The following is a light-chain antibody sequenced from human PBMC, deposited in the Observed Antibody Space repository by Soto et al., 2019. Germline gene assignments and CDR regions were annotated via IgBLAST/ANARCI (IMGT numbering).Light chain of an antibody. V-gene: IGKV3-11*01. CDR3: QQRGNWPLT. CDR1: QSVSSY. Sequence: EIVLTQSPATLSLSPGEIATLSCRASQSVSSYLAWYQQKPGQVPRLLIYDASNRATGIPARFSGSGSGTDFTLIISSLEPEDFAVYYCQQRGNWPLTFGGGTKVDIK. CDR2: DAS. J-gene: IGKJ4*01.